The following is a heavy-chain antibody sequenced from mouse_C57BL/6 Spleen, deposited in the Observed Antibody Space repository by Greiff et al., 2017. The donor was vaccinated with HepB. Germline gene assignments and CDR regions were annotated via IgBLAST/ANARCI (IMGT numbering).Heavy chain of an antibody. J-gene: IGHJ2*01. CDR3: ARRDYYGSSLDY. V-gene: IGHV1-39*01. Sequence: EVKLVESGPELVKPGASVKISCKASGYSFTDYNMNWVKQSNGKSLEWIGVINPNYGTTSYNQKFKGKATLTVDQSSSTAYMQLNSLTSEDSAVYYCARRDYYGSSLDYWGQGTTLTVSS. CDR2: INPNYGTT. CDR1: GYSFTDYN. D-gene: IGHD1-1*01.